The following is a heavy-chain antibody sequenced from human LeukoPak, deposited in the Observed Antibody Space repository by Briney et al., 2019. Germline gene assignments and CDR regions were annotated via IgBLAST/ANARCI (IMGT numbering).Heavy chain of an antibody. CDR2: IYYSGST. J-gene: IGHJ4*02. Sequence: PSETLSLTCTVSGGSISNSSYYWAWVRQPPGKGLEWIGSIYYSGSTYYNPSLESRVTVSVDTSKNQFSLKLSSVTVADTAMYYCARTERHFYESSGYYQYYFDYWSQGVLVTVSS. V-gene: IGHV4-39*01. D-gene: IGHD3-22*01. CDR1: GGSISNSSYY. CDR3: ARTERHFYESSGYYQYYFDY.